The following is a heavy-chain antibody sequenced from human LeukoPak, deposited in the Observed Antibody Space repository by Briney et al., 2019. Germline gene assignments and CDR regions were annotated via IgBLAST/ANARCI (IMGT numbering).Heavy chain of an antibody. D-gene: IGHD3-16*01. Sequence: ASVKVSCKASGYKFTDDYVHWVRQAPGQGLEFMGWINPDSGFTNYAQKFKGRVTMTRDTSISTAYLEVRSLTSDDTAVYYCAPTAEAYTSWWKVWGQGTLVTVSS. V-gene: IGHV1-2*02. J-gene: IGHJ4*02. CDR3: APTAEAYTSWWKV. CDR2: INPDSGFT. CDR1: GYKFTDDY.